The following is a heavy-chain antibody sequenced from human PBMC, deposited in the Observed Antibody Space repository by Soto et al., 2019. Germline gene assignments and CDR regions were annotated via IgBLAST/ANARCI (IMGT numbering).Heavy chain of an antibody. CDR3: ARDTITTGSYYYAMDV. CDR1: GGSISSGDYY. J-gene: IGHJ6*02. CDR2: IYYSGNT. Sequence: SETLSLTCTVSGGSISSGDYYWSWIRHPPGKGLEWIGYIYYSGNTYYSPSLKSRVTISVDTSKNQFSLELSSVTAADTAMYYCARDTITTGSYYYAMDVWGQGTTVTVSS. D-gene: IGHD1-1*01. V-gene: IGHV4-30-4*01.